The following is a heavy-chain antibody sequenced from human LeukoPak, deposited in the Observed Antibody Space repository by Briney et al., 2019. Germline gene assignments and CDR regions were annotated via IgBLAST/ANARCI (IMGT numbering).Heavy chain of an antibody. J-gene: IGHJ4*02. V-gene: IGHV4-34*01. Sequence: SETLSLTCAVYGGSFSGYYWSWIRQPPGKGLEWIGEINHSGSTNYNPSLKSRVTISVDTSKNQFSLKLSSVTAADTAVYYCARGPRFISYHYYDSSGYYSYWGQGTLVTVPS. CDR3: ARGPRFISYHYYDSSGYYSY. CDR1: GGSFSGYY. CDR2: INHSGST. D-gene: IGHD3-22*01.